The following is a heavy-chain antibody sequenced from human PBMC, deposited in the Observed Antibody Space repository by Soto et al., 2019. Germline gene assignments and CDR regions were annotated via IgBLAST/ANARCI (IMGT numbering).Heavy chain of an antibody. CDR3: TTGIYYDILTGYHNVAY. D-gene: IGHD3-9*01. CDR1: GFNLSHPW. V-gene: IGHV3-15*01. J-gene: IGHJ4*02. Sequence: GGSLRLSCVTSGFNLSHPWMTWVRQAAGKGLEWVGRIKSKTDGGTADYAAPVKGRATISRDDSKNTVYLQMNSLKTEDTAVYYCTTGIYYDILTGYHNVAYWGQGALVTVSS. CDR2: IKSKTDGGTA.